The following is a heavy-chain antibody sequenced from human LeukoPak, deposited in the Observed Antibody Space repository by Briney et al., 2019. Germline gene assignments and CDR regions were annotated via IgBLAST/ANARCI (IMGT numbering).Heavy chain of an antibody. CDR1: GYTFTDYF. CDR2: INPKGGGT. CDR3: ASVSYGESLITVAAMGVAFDI. J-gene: IGHJ3*02. V-gene: IGHV1-2*02. D-gene: IGHD2-15*01. Sequence: ASVKVSCKASGYTFTDYFMNWVRQAPGQGLEWMGWINPKGGGTVYAQKFQGRVTMTRDTSISTAYMELSRLRSDDTAVYYCASVSYGESLITVAAMGVAFDIWGQGTMVTVSS.